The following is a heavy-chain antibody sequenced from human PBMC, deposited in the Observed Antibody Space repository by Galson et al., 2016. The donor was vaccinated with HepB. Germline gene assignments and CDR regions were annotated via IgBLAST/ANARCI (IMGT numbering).Heavy chain of an antibody. D-gene: IGHD2-21*01. V-gene: IGHV1-24*01. J-gene: IGHJ4*02. Sequence: SVKVSCKISGFTLTELSIHWMRQAPGKGLEWMGGLDPEEGKKVYSQKFQGRVIMTEDTSTDTAYMELSSLRSEDTAVYYCVTDPVVVGGGDWGQGTLVIVSS. CDR1: GFTLTELS. CDR2: LDPEEGKK. CDR3: VTDPVVVGGGD.